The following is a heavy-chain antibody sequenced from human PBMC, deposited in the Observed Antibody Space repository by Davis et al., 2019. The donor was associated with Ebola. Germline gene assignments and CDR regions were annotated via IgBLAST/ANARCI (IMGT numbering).Heavy chain of an antibody. J-gene: IGHJ4*02. CDR1: GFTFGDYA. V-gene: IGHV3-49*04. D-gene: IGHD4-23*01. Sequence: GGSLRLSCTASGFTFGDYAMSWVRQAPGKGLEWVGFIRSKAYGGTTEYAASVKGRFTISRDDSKGIAYLQMNSLTTEDTAVYYCTRRGTVVTPDYWGQGTLVTVSS. CDR3: TRRGTVVTPDY. CDR2: IRSKAYGGTT.